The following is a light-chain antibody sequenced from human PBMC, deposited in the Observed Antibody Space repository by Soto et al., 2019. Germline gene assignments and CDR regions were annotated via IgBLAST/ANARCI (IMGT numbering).Light chain of an antibody. J-gene: IGKJ2*02. CDR1: QSISTW. V-gene: IGKV1-5*03. Sequence: DIQMTQSPSTLSASVGDRVTITCRASQSISTWLAWYQQKPGKDPKLLIYKASSLENGDPSRFSGSGSGTEFTLTISSLQPDDFATYFCQQYNSYSSGTFGQGTKLEIK. CDR2: KAS. CDR3: QQYNSYSSGT.